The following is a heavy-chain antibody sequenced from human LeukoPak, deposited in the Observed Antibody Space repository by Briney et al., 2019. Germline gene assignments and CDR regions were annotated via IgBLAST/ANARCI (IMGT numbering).Heavy chain of an antibody. J-gene: IGHJ4*02. Sequence: GGSLRLSCAASGFSFSGSAMHWVRQASGKGLEWVGRIRSKANSYATAYAASLKGRFTISRDDSKNTTYLEINSLKTEDTAVYYCTKPCDGNRCFTTQREYWGQGTLVTVSS. CDR3: TKPCDGNRCFTTQREY. D-gene: IGHD2-21*01. CDR1: GFSFSGSA. V-gene: IGHV3-73*01. CDR2: IRSKANSYAT.